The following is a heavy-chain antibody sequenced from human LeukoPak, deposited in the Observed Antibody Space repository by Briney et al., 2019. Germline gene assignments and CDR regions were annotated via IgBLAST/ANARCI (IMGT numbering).Heavy chain of an antibody. Sequence: ASVKVSCKASGYTFTSYGISWVRQAPGQGLEWMGWISAYNGNTNYAQKLQGRVTMTTDTSTSTAYMELRSLRSEDTAVYYCARGGSYGDYGEGVFDPWGQGTLVTVSS. J-gene: IGHJ5*02. CDR3: ARGGSYGDYGEGVFDP. CDR1: GYTFTSYG. CDR2: ISAYNGNT. D-gene: IGHD4-17*01. V-gene: IGHV1-18*01.